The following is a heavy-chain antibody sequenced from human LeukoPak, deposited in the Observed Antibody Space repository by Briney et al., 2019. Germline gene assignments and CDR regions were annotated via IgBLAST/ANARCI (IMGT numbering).Heavy chain of an antibody. CDR3: ARGNSRFFEWLLRMYYYYMDV. J-gene: IGHJ6*03. CDR1: GGSFSGYY. D-gene: IGHD3-3*01. CDR2: INHSGST. V-gene: IGHV4-34*01. Sequence: SETLSLTCAVYGGSFSGYYWSWIRQPPGKGLEWVGEINHSGSTNYNPSLKSRVTISVDTSKNQFSLKLSSVTAADTAVYYCARGNSRFFEWLLRMYYYYMDVSGKGTTATVSS.